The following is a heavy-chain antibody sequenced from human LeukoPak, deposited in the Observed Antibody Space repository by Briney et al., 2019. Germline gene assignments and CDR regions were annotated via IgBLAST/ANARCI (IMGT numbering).Heavy chain of an antibody. V-gene: IGHV4-34*01. CDR1: GGPFSGYY. D-gene: IGHD3-3*01. CDR2: INHSGST. J-gene: IGHJ5*02. CDR3: ARGDDFWSGYNWFDP. Sequence: SETLSLTCAVYGGPFSGYYWSWIRQPPGKGLEWIGEINHSGSTNYNPSLKSRVTTSVDTSKNQFSLKLSSVTAADTAVYYCARGDDFWSGYNWFDPWGQGTLVTVSS.